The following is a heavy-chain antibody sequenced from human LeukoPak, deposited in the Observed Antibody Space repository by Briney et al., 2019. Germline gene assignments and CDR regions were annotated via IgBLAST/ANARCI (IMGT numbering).Heavy chain of an antibody. CDR1: GGTFSSYA. CDR2: IIPILGIA. V-gene: IGHV1-69*04. CDR3: ANSMTPDAFDI. Sequence: SVKASCKASGGTFSSYAISWVRQAPGQGLEWMGRIIPILGIANYAQKFQGRVTITADESTSTAYMELSSLRSEDTAVYYCANSMTPDAFDIWGQGTMVTVSS. J-gene: IGHJ3*02.